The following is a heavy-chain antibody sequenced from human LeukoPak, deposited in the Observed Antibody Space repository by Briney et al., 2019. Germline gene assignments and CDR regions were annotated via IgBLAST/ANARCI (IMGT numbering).Heavy chain of an antibody. CDR3: AKEQSSSGFFDY. V-gene: IGHV3-30*18. J-gene: IGHJ4*02. CDR2: ISNDGSKK. CDR1: GFTFSPYA. Sequence: GRSLRLSCAAPGFTFSPYAMHWVRQAPGKGLEWVALISNDGSKKYYADSVKGRFTISRDNSKNTLDLQMNSLRAEDTAVYYCAKEQSSSGFFDYWGQGTLVTVSS. D-gene: IGHD6-6*01.